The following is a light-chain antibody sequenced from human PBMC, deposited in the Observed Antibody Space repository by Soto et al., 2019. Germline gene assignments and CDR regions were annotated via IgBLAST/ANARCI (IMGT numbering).Light chain of an antibody. CDR1: QGISSY. J-gene: IGKJ4*01. CDR2: AAS. Sequence: IQLTQSPSSLSASVGDRVTITCRASQGISSYLAWYQQKPGKAPKXLIYAASTLQSGVPSRFSGSGSGTELTLTIRSLQPEDVETYDCQQLNSYPLTFGGGAKVDIK. CDR3: QQLNSYPLT. V-gene: IGKV1-9*01.